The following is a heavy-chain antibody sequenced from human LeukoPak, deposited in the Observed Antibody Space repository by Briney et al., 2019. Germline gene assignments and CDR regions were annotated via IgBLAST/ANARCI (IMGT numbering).Heavy chain of an antibody. CDR3: ARAQYSTYYYYYMDV. J-gene: IGHJ6*03. D-gene: IGHD6-6*01. V-gene: IGHV1-18*01. CDR2: ISAYNGNT. CDR1: GYTFTSYG. Sequence: GASVKVSCKASGYTFTSYGISWVRQAPGQGLEWMGWISAYNGNTNYAQKLQGRVTMTTDTSTSTAYMELRSLRSEDTAVYYCARAQYSTYYYYYMDVWGKGTTVTVSS.